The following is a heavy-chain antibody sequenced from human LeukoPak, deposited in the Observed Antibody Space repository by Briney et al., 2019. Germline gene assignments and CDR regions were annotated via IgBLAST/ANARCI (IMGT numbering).Heavy chain of an antibody. CDR3: AKAPIAAAGIYYFDY. CDR1: GFTFSRDA. Sequence: GGSLRLSCAASGFTFSRDALHWVRQAPGKGLEWVAVISYDGSNKYYADSVKGRFPISRDNSKNTLYLQMNSLRAEDTAVYYCAKAPIAAAGIYYFDYWGQGTLVTVSS. J-gene: IGHJ4*02. D-gene: IGHD6-13*01. CDR2: ISYDGSNK. V-gene: IGHV3-30*01.